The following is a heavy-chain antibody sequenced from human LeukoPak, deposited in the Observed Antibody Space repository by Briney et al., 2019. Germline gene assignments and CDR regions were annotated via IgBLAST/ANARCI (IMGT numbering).Heavy chain of an antibody. CDR3: AKAQVKRVCSSTSCYTFDY. D-gene: IGHD2-2*02. Sequence: PGGSLRLSCAASGFTFSSYAMSWVRQAPGKGLEWVSAISGSGGSTYYADSVKGRFTISRDNSKNTLYLQMNSLRAEDTAVYYCAKAQVKRVCSSTSCYTFDYWGQGTLVTVSS. V-gene: IGHV3-23*01. CDR2: ISGSGGST. J-gene: IGHJ4*02. CDR1: GFTFSSYA.